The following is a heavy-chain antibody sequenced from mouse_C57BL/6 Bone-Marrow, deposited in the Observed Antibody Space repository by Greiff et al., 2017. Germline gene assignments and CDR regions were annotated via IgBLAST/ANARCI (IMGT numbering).Heavy chain of an antibody. CDR2: IDPSDSYT. V-gene: IGHV1-59*01. Sequence: QVQLQQPGAELVRPGTSVKLSCKASGYTFTSYWMHWVKQRPGQGLEWIGVIDPSDSYTNYNQKFKGKATLTVDTSSSTAYMQLSSLTSEDSAVYYYARLRAFDYYGSSFDYWGQGTTLTVSS. J-gene: IGHJ2*01. D-gene: IGHD1-1*01. CDR1: GYTFTSYW. CDR3: ARLRAFDYYGSSFDY.